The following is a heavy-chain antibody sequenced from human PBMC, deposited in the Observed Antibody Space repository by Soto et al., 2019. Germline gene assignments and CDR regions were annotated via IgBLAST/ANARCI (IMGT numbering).Heavy chain of an antibody. CDR2: ISAYNGNT. CDR3: ARIRSAVRDLDY. J-gene: IGHJ4*02. CDR1: GYTFTNYD. D-gene: IGHD3-10*01. Sequence: QVQLVQSGAEVKKPGASVKVSCKASGYTFTNYDISWVRQAPGQGLEWMGWISAYNGNTNSAQKLQGRVTMTTDTSTSTAYMELRSLRSDDAAVYYCARIRSAVRDLDYWGQGTLVTVSS. V-gene: IGHV1-18*01.